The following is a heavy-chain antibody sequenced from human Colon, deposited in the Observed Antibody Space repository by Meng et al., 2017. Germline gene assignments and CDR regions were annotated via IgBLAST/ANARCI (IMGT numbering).Heavy chain of an antibody. V-gene: IGHV1-3*01. CDR2: ISVGNGNT. Sequence: QVHLVQSENEVKTPEATVKLSCKTSEFTFTPYAIQWVRQAPGPRPQWLGWISVGNGNTKYSQHFQDRVIITRDTSXSTAYMELSSLXXXXTAVXYCARDLYGSGRFDYWGQGTLVTVSS. CDR3: ARDLYGSGRFDY. CDR1: EFTFTPYA. J-gene: IGHJ4*02. D-gene: IGHD3-10*01.